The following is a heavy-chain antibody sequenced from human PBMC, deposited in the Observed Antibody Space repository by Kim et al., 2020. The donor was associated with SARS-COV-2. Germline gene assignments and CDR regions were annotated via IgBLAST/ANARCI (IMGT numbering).Heavy chain of an antibody. J-gene: IGHJ4*02. V-gene: IGHV3-48*02. CDR2: ISSNSSSI. CDR1: GFTFSSYS. Sequence: GGSLRLSCAASGFTFSSYSMNWVRQAPGKGLEWVSYISSNSSSIYYADSVKGRFTITSDNAKNTHYLQMNSTRDEDTAVDYCARGRFSSAFNNWGQGTLVTVSS. CDR3: ARGRFSSAFNN. D-gene: IGHD3-22*01.